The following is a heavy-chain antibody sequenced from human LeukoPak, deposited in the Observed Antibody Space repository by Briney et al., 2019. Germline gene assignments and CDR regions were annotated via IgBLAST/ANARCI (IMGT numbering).Heavy chain of an antibody. CDR3: ARVAVPMIVVVINTDY. D-gene: IGHD3-22*01. CDR1: GFTFSSYG. V-gene: IGHV3-30*19. Sequence: QPGRSLRLSCAASGFTFSSYGMHWVRQAPGKGLEWVAVISYDGSNKYYADSVKGRFTISRDNSKNTLYLQMNSLRAEDTAVYYCARVAVPMIVVVINTDYWGQGTLVTVSS. J-gene: IGHJ4*02. CDR2: ISYDGSNK.